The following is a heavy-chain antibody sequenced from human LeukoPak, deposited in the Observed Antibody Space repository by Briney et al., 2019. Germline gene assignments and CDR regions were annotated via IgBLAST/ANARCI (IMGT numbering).Heavy chain of an antibody. V-gene: IGHV3-53*03. CDR3: ARAVSNDYAAY. J-gene: IGHJ4*02. CDR2: IYSGGST. Sequence: GGSLRLSCAASGFTVSSNSMTWVRQPPGKGLEWVSIIYSGGSTYYADSVRGRFTISRDDSRNTLYLQMSSLRAEDTAVYYCARAVSNDYAAYWGQGTLVTVSS. D-gene: IGHD4-17*01. CDR1: GFTVSSNS.